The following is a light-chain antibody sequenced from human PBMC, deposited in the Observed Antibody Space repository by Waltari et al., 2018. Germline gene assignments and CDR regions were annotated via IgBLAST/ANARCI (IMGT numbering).Light chain of an antibody. J-gene: IGKJ2*01. CDR3: QQYGSSPRYT. Sequence: EIVLTQSPGTLSLSPGERATLPCRASQSVSNNYLAWYQQKPGQAPRLLIYGSSSRATGIPDRFSGSGSGTDFTLIISRLEPEDFAVYYCQQYGSSPRYTFGQGTKLEIK. V-gene: IGKV3-20*01. CDR1: QSVSNNY. CDR2: GSS.